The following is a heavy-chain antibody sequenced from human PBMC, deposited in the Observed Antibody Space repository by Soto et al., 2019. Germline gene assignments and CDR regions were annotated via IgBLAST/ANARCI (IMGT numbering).Heavy chain of an antibody. CDR3: VRGGDSSGYYYRQYFQH. J-gene: IGHJ1*01. CDR2: ISYDGSNK. D-gene: IGHD3-22*01. CDR1: GFSFSTNA. Sequence: QVQLVESGGGVVQPGRSLRLSCAASGFSFSTNAMNWVRQAPGKGLEWVAVISYDGSNKYYADSVKGRFTISRDNSKNTLYLQMNSLRAEDTAMYYCVRGGDSSGYYYRQYFQHWGQGTLVTVSS. V-gene: IGHV3-30-3*01.